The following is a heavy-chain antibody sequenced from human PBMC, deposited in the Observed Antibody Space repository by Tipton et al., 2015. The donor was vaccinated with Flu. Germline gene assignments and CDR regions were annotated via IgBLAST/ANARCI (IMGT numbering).Heavy chain of an antibody. Sequence: GSLRLSCAASGFTFKSYSVNWVRQAPGRGLEWVASINSGGSYVFYADSVKGRVTISRDDANKILYLQMNGLRPEDTAVYYCARAFSSGRYLYYFDYWGQGTLVTVSS. V-gene: IGHV3-21*01. D-gene: IGHD1-26*01. CDR1: GFTFKSYS. CDR2: INSGGSYV. CDR3: ARAFSSGRYLYYFDY. J-gene: IGHJ4*02.